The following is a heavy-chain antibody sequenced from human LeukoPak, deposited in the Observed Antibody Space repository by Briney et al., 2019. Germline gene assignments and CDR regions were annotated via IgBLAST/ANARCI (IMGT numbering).Heavy chain of an antibody. D-gene: IGHD5-18*01. Sequence: PGGSLRLSCAASGFTFSSYAMSWVRQAPGKGLEWVSAISGSGDSTFYSDSVKGRFTISRDNSKNTLYLQMNSLRAEDTAVYYCAKDSRGYSYGLFDYWGQGTLVTVSS. CDR2: ISGSGDST. CDR3: AKDSRGYSYGLFDY. J-gene: IGHJ4*02. CDR1: GFTFSSYA. V-gene: IGHV3-23*01.